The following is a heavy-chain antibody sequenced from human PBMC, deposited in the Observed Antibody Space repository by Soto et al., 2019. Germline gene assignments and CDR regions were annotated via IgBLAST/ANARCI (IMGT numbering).Heavy chain of an antibody. Sequence: GASVKVSCKASGGTFSSYAIGWVRQAPGQGPEWMGGIIPIFGTANYAQKFQGRVTITADESTSTAYMELSSLRSEDTAVYYCARDDPNLRYYYYYGMDVWGQGTTVTVSS. J-gene: IGHJ6*02. V-gene: IGHV1-69*13. CDR2: IIPIFGTA. CDR3: ARDDPNLRYYYYYGMDV. D-gene: IGHD3-16*01. CDR1: GGTFSSYA.